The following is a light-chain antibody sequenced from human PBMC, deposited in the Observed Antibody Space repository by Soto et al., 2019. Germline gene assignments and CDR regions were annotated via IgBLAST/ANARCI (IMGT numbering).Light chain of an antibody. Sequence: QSALTQPASVSGSPGQSITISCTGTSSDVGGYNYVSWYQQHPGKAPKLMIYDVSNRPSGVSNRFSGSKSGNTASLTISGLQAEAEADYSCSSYTSSSTLLYVFGTGAKLTVL. CDR3: SSYTSSSTLLYV. CDR1: SSDVGGYNY. V-gene: IGLV2-14*01. CDR2: DVS. J-gene: IGLJ1*01.